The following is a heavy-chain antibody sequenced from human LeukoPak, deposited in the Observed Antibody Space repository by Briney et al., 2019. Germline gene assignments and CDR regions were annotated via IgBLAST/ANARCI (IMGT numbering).Heavy chain of an antibody. Sequence: SETLSLACNVSGGSISTYYWSWIRQPPGKGLEWIGYISDGGVTSYNPSLKGRVTISVDSPKNRFSLRLTSLTAVDTALYYCARHGGTLDYFDYWGPGSLVTVSS. CDR1: GGSISTYY. J-gene: IGHJ4*02. V-gene: IGHV4-59*08. CDR3: ARHGGTLDYFDY. D-gene: IGHD1-26*01. CDR2: ISDGGVT.